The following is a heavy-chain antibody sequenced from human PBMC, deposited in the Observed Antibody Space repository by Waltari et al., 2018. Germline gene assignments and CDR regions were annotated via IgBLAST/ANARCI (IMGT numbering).Heavy chain of an antibody. Sequence: EVQLVESGGDMVHPGGSLRLSCLVHGLYFMNYEMDWVRQAPGKGLEWISYIGTSAGDIYYAESVKGRFTISRDNVKNSLYLQMNSLRVEDTAVYYCATDVSGWVDFEHWGRGTLVTVSS. J-gene: IGHJ4*02. CDR2: IGTSAGDI. D-gene: IGHD6-19*01. CDR1: GLYFMNYE. CDR3: ATDVSGWVDFEH. V-gene: IGHV3-48*03.